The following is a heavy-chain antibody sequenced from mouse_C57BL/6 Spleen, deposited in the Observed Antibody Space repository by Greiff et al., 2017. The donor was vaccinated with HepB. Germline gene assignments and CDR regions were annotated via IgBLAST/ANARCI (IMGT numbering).Heavy chain of an antibody. CDR2: IYPGGGYT. Sequence: QVHVKQSGAELVRPGTSVKMSCKASGYTFTNYWIGWAKQRPGHGLEWIGDIYPGGGYTNYNEKFKGKATLTADKSSSTAYMQFSSLTSEDSAIYYCARSGTTVVAYYFDYWGQGTTLTVSS. CDR3: ARSGTTVVAYYFDY. V-gene: IGHV1-63*01. D-gene: IGHD1-1*01. J-gene: IGHJ2*01. CDR1: GYTFTNYW.